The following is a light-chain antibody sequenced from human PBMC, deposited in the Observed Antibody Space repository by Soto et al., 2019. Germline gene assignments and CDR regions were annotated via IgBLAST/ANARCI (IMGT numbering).Light chain of an antibody. Sequence: EIVLTQSPGTLSLSPGERATLSCRASQSVSSSYLAWYQQKPGQAPRLLIYGASSRAPGIPDRFSASGSGTDFTLTISSLQPDDFATYYCQQYNSYWTFGQGTKVDIK. J-gene: IGKJ1*01. V-gene: IGKV3-20*01. CDR2: GAS. CDR3: QQYNSYWT. CDR1: QSVSSSY.